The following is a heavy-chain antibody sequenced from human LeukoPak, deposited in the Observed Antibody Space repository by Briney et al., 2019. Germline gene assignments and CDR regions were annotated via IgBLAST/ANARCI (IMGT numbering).Heavy chain of an antibody. J-gene: IGHJ5*02. CDR1: GGTFSSYA. V-gene: IGHV1-69*06. CDR2: IIPIFGTA. Sequence: SVKVSCKASGGTFSSYAISWVRQAPGQGLEWMGGIIPIFGTANYAQKFQGRVTITADKSTSTAYMELSSLRSEDTAVYYCARAPLSSSWGNWFDPWGQGTLVTVSS. CDR3: ARAPLSSSWGNWFDP. D-gene: IGHD6-13*01.